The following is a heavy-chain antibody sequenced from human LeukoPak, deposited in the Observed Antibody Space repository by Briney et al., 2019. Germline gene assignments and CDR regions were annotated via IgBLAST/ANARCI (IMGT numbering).Heavy chain of an antibody. Sequence: PGGSLRLSCAAAGFTFSSYWMSWVRQAPGKGLECVANIKQDGSEKYYVDSVKGRFTISRDNAKNSLYLQMNSLRAEDTAVYYCARSYYDSSGYHYFALDFDYWGQGTLVTVSS. CDR1: GFTFSSYW. J-gene: IGHJ4*02. V-gene: IGHV3-7*01. CDR2: IKQDGSEK. D-gene: IGHD3-22*01. CDR3: ARSYYDSSGYHYFALDFDY.